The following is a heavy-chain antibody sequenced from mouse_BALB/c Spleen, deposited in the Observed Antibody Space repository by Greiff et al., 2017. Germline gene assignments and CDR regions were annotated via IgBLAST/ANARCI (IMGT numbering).Heavy chain of an antibody. CDR1: GFTFRSYA. V-gene: IGHV5-6-5*01. CDR2: ISSGGST. J-gene: IGHJ4*01. Sequence: EVQGVESGGGLVKPGGSLKLSCAASGFTFRSYAMSWVRQTPETRLEWVASISSGGSTYYPDSVKGRFTISRDNARNILYLQMSSLRSEDTAMYYCARNYEGAMDYWGQGTSVTVSS. CDR3: ARNYEGAMDY. D-gene: IGHD1-1*01.